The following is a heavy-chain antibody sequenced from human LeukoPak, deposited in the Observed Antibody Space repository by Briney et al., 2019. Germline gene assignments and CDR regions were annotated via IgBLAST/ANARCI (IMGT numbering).Heavy chain of an antibody. Sequence: ASVKVSCKASGYTFTSYGISWVQQAPGQGLEWMGWISAYNGNTNYAQKFQGRVTMTRDTSISTAYMELSRLRSDDTAVYYCARGDPLWFGEYAAFDIWGQGTMVTVSS. CDR2: ISAYNGNT. V-gene: IGHV1-18*01. CDR1: GYTFTSYG. CDR3: ARGDPLWFGEYAAFDI. D-gene: IGHD3-10*01. J-gene: IGHJ3*02.